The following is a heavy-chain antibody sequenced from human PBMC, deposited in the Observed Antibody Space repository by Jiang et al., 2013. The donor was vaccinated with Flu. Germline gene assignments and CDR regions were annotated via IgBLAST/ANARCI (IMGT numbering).Heavy chain of an antibody. J-gene: IGHJ4*02. V-gene: IGHV3-23*01. Sequence: SAISGSGGSTYYADSVKGRFTISRDNSKNTLYLQMNSLRAEDTAVYYCAKVRDSSGWYLSFDYWGQGTLVTVSS. D-gene: IGHD6-19*01. CDR3: AKVRDSSGWYLSFDY. CDR2: ISGSGGST.